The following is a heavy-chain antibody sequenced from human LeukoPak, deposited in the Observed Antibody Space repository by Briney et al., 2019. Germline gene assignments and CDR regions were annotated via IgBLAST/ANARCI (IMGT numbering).Heavy chain of an antibody. CDR2: IYYSGST. CDR1: GGSISSSSYY. D-gene: IGHD1/OR15-1a*01. V-gene: IGHV4-39*07. J-gene: IGHJ6*03. Sequence: SETLSLTCTVSGGSISSSSYYWGWIRQPPGKGLEWIGSIYYSGSTYYNPSLKSRVTISVDTSKNQFSLKLSSVTAADTAVYYCAKQVPWYMDVWGKGTTVTVSS. CDR3: AKQVPWYMDV.